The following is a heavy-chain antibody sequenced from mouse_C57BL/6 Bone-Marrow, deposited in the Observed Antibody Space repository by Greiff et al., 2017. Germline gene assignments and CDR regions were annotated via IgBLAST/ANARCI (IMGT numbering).Heavy chain of an antibody. CDR3: TRSLICNDTNY. V-gene: IGHV14-2*01. J-gene: IGHJ2*01. Sequence: EVQLQQSGAELVKPGASVKLSCTASGFTIKDYYIHWVKQRPEQGLEWIGRIDPEDGETKYAPKFQDKATITADTSSNTAYLQLSSLTSEDTAVYYCTRSLICNDTNYWGRGTTLTVSS. D-gene: IGHD1-1*01. CDR1: GFTIKDYY. CDR2: IDPEDGET.